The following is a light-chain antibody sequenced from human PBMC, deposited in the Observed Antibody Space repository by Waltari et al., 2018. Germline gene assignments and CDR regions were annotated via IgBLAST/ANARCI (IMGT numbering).Light chain of an antibody. CDR3: AAWDDSLSGHYV. Sequence: QSVLTQPPSASGTPGQRVTISCSGSTSNIGSNIVNWYQQLPGTAPKLLIYRTDQRPSGFPDRFSGSKSGTSASLAIGGLQSEDEADYYCAAWDDSLSGHYVFGTGTKVTVL. V-gene: IGLV1-44*01. CDR2: RTD. CDR1: TSNIGSNI. J-gene: IGLJ1*01.